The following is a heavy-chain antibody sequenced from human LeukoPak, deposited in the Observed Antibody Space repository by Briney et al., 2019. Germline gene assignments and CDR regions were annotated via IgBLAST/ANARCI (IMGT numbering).Heavy chain of an antibody. J-gene: IGHJ4*02. CDR2: IRYDGSNK. D-gene: IGHD2-15*01. V-gene: IGHV3-30*02. Sequence: GGSLRLSCAASGFTFSSYGMHWVRQAPGKGLDWVAFIRYDGSNKYYADSVKGRSTISRDNSKNTLYLQMNSLRAEDTAVYYCAKVRYCSGVNCYPDDNWGQGTLVTVSS. CDR1: GFTFSSYG. CDR3: AKVRYCSGVNCYPDDN.